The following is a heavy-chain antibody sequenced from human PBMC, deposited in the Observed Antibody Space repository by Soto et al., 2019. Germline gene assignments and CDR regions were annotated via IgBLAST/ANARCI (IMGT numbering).Heavy chain of an antibody. CDR2: ISSSSSTI. CDR3: ARDLPMVRGVIVYFDY. V-gene: IGHV3-48*01. Sequence: EVQLVESGGGLVQPGGSLRLSCAASGFTFSSYSMNWVRQAPGKGLEWVSYISSSSSTIYYADSVKGRFTISRDNAKNSLYMQMNSLSAEDMAVYYCARDLPMVRGVIVYFDYWGQGTLVTVSS. J-gene: IGHJ4*02. CDR1: GFTFSSYS. D-gene: IGHD3-10*01.